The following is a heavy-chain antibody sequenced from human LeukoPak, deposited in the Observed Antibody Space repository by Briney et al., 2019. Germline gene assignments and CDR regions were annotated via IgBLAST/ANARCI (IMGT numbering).Heavy chain of an antibody. CDR2: IYYSGST. CDR3: ARELPDPGGDYFDY. CDR1: GGSISSSSYY. V-gene: IGHV4-39*07. Sequence: SETLSLTCTVSGGSISSSSYYWGWIRQPPGKGLEWIGSIYYSGSTYYNPSLKSRVTISVDMSKNQFSLKLSSVTAADTAVYYCARELPDPGGDYFDYWGQGTLVTVSS. D-gene: IGHD2-2*01. J-gene: IGHJ4*02.